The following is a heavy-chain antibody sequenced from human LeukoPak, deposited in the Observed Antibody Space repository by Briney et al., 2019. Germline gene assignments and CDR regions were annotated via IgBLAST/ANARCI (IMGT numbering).Heavy chain of an antibody. CDR1: GFTFSSYA. J-gene: IGHJ5*02. V-gene: IGHV3-23*01. CDR2: ISGSGGR. D-gene: IGHD3-10*01. Sequence: GWSLRLSCAVSGFTFSSYAMSWVRQAPGKGLEWVSVISGSGGRYYADSVKGRFTISRDNSKNTLYLQMNSLRAEDTAVYYCAKGGSFSGSYYINWFDPWGQGTLVTVSS. CDR3: AKGGSFSGSYYINWFDP.